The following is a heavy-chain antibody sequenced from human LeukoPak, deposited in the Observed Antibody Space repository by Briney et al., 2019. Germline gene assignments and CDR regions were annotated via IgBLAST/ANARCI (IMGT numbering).Heavy chain of an antibody. CDR2: MKRDGSEI. Sequence: PGGSLRLSCSASGFTFSTYWMSWVRQAPGKGLEWVANMKRDGSEIYYVDSVKGRFTISRDNAKNSLYLQMNSLRAEDTAVYYCAREITGRTIDYWGQGTLVTVSS. V-gene: IGHV3-7*01. CDR3: AREITGRTIDY. D-gene: IGHD1-20*01. J-gene: IGHJ4*02. CDR1: GFTFSTYW.